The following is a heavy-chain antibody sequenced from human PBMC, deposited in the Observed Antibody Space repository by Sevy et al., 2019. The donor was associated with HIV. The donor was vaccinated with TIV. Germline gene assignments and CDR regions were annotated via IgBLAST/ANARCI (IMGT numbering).Heavy chain of an antibody. D-gene: IGHD5-12*01. CDR1: GFTFSSYG. V-gene: IGHV3-33*01. Sequence: GGFLRLSCAASGFTFSSYGMHWVRQAPGKGLEWVAVIWYDGSNKYYADSVKGRFTISRDNSKNTLYLQMNSLRAEDTSVYYCARAGIAYGCYDEGFDYWGQGTMVTVSS. CDR3: ARAGIAYGCYDEGFDY. J-gene: IGHJ4*02. CDR2: IWYDGSNK.